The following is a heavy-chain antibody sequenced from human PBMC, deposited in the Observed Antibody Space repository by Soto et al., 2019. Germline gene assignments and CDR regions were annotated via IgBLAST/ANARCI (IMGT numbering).Heavy chain of an antibody. D-gene: IGHD3-10*01. CDR2: IWHDGSHK. CDR3: ARALRSIRGERYEMDV. J-gene: IGHJ6*02. Sequence: PGGSLRLSCAASGFTFSSYGMHWVRQAPGKGLEWLAVIWHDGSHKDYADSVKGRFTISRDNPKATLYLQMSSLRDEDTAVYYCARALRSIRGERYEMDVWGQGTTVTVSS. CDR1: GFTFSSYG. V-gene: IGHV3-33*01.